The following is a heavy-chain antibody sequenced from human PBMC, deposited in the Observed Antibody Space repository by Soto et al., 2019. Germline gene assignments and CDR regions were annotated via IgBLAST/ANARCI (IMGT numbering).Heavy chain of an antibody. CDR1: GGSISSSNW. Sequence: QVQLQESGPGLVKPSGTLSLTCAVSGGSISSSNWWSWVRQPPGKGLEWIGEIYHSGSTNYNPSLKGRVTISVDKSKNQFSLKLSSVTAADTAVYYCARVAVSVVAATLGAFDIWGQGTMVTVSS. J-gene: IGHJ3*02. V-gene: IGHV4-4*02. D-gene: IGHD2-15*01. CDR2: IYHSGST. CDR3: ARVAVSVVAATLGAFDI.